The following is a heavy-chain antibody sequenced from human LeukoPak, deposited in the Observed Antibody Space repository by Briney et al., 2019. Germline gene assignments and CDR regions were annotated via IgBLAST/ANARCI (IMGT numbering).Heavy chain of an antibody. Sequence: ASVKVSCKVSGHTLSELPMYWVRQAPGEGLERMGGFDPENDERIYAQKFRGRVTMTEDTSIDTAYMELSSLRSDDTAVYYCATEVTSIVPDYWGQGTLVIVSS. CDR2: FDPENDER. V-gene: IGHV1-24*01. D-gene: IGHD2-21*02. CDR3: ATEVTSIVPDY. J-gene: IGHJ4*02. CDR1: GHTLSELP.